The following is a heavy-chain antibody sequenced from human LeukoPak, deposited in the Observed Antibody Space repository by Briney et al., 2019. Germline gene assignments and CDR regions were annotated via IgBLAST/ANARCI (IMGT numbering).Heavy chain of an antibody. D-gene: IGHD3-10*01. CDR1: GFSFSNYW. CDR3: ARDSVRGRPLVAFDI. J-gene: IGHJ3*02. V-gene: IGHV3-7*03. Sequence: GGSLRLSCAASGFSFSNYWMNWVRQAPGKGLEWVANIKNDASEQYYVDSVKGRFTISRDNAKNSLYLQMNILRAEDTAVYYCARDSVRGRPLVAFDIWGQGTMVAVSS. CDR2: IKNDASEQ.